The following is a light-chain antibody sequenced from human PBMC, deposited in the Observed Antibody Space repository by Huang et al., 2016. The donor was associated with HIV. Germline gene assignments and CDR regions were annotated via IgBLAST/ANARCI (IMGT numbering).Light chain of an antibody. Sequence: DIQMTQSPSSLSASVGDRVTITCRVSQSISSYLNWYQQKPGKAPKLLIYASSSLQSGVPSMFSGSGSGTDFTLTISSLQPEDFATYYCQQSYSTPLTFGGGTKVEIK. V-gene: IGKV1-39*01. CDR3: QQSYSTPLT. CDR2: ASS. J-gene: IGKJ4*01. CDR1: QSISSY.